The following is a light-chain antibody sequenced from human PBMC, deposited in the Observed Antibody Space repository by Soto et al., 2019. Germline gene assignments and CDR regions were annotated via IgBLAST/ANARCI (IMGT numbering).Light chain of an antibody. Sequence: EIVMTQSPATLSVSPGEGATLSCRASQSVSSNLAWYQQKPGQAPRLLIYDASNRATGIPARFSGSGSGTDFTLTISSLEPEDFAVYYCQQRSNWPLTFGGGTKVDI. V-gene: IGKV3-11*01. CDR3: QQRSNWPLT. CDR1: QSVSSN. J-gene: IGKJ4*01. CDR2: DAS.